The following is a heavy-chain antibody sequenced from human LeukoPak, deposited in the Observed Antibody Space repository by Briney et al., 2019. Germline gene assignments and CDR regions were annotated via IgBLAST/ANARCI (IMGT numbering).Heavy chain of an antibody. Sequence: GGSLRLSCAASGFTFSSYAMSWVRQAPGKGLEWVSVISGSGGITKNADSVRGRFSISRDNSKNTLYLQMNSLRAEDTAVYYCAKDRYTGYAGYDYWGQGTLVAVSS. V-gene: IGHV3-23*01. CDR2: ISGSGGIT. J-gene: IGHJ4*02. CDR3: AKDRYTGYAGYDY. D-gene: IGHD5-12*01. CDR1: GFTFSSYA.